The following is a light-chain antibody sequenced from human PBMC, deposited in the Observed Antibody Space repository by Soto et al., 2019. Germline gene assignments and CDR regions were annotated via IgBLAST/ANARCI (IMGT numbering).Light chain of an antibody. V-gene: IGKV3-20*01. CDR2: AAS. Sequence: EVVLTQSPDTLSLSPGERATLSCRASQSVSSDYLVWYQQKPGQAPRLLIYAASTRDTDIPDRFNGSGSGTDFALTISRLEPEDFALYYCQQYEASPLTFGPGTKVDVK. CDR3: QQYEASPLT. J-gene: IGKJ3*01. CDR1: QSVSSDY.